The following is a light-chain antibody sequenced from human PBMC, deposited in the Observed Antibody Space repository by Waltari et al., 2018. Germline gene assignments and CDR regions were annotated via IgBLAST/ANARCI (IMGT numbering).Light chain of an antibody. V-gene: IGKV3-11*01. J-gene: IGKJ2*01. CDR3: QHYGNSAYT. Sequence: EIVLTQSPATLSLSPGERATLTCRANQSVGTYLAWYQKKAGLAPRLLIYDASIRASGIPARFSGSGSGTDFALTISSLEPEDFAVYYCQHYGNSAYTFGQGTKLEIK. CDR2: DAS. CDR1: QSVGTY.